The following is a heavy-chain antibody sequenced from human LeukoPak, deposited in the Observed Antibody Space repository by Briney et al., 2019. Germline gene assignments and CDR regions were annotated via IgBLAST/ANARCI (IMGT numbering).Heavy chain of an antibody. CDR1: GGSLSGYY. Sequence: SETLSLTCAVYGGSLSGYYWSWIRQPPGKGLGCIGSIFYSGRTYYNPSLKSRVTISVDTSKNQFSLKLTSMTAADTAVYYCATARSPGYSGPASDFPWGQGTLVTVSS. D-gene: IGHD5-12*01. V-gene: IGHV4-34*12. CDR2: IFYSGRT. CDR3: ATARSPGYSGPASDFP. J-gene: IGHJ5*02.